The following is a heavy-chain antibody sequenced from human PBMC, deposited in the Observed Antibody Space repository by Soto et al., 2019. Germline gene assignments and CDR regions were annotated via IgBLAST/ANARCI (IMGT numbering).Heavy chain of an antibody. CDR1: GGSISSYY. Sequence: QVQLQESGPGLVKPSETLSLTCTVSGGSISSYYWSWIRQPPGKGLEWIGYIYYSGSTNYNPSLKSRVTISVDPSKNQFSLKLSSVTAADTAVYYCARHASSYDILTGYYFNWYFDLWGRGTLVTVSS. CDR3: ARHASSYDILTGYYFNWYFDL. V-gene: IGHV4-59*08. D-gene: IGHD3-9*01. J-gene: IGHJ2*01. CDR2: IYYSGST.